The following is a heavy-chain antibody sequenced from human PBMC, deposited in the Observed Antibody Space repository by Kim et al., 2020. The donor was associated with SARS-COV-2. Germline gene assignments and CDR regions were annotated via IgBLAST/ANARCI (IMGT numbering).Heavy chain of an antibody. CDR3: ARDRPGEDIVVVPAALDV. J-gene: IGHJ6*02. D-gene: IGHD2-2*01. V-gene: IGHV3-11*05. Sequence: KGRFTISRDNAKNSLYLQMNSLRAEDTAVYYCARDRPGEDIVVVPAALDVWGQGTTVTVSS.